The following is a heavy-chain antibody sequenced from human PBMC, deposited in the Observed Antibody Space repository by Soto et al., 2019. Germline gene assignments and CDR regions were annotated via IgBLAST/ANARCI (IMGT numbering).Heavy chain of an antibody. J-gene: IGHJ3*02. CDR1: GDSVSSGSYY. D-gene: IGHD3-16*02. Sequence: QVQLQESGPGLVKPSVTLSLTCTVSGDSVSSGSYYWSWIRQPPGKGLEWIGYIYYSGNTNYNPSLKSRVTISVDTSKNQFSLKLSSVTAADTAVYYCARDFWGTYRRDAFDIWGQGTMVTVSS. V-gene: IGHV4-61*01. CDR3: ARDFWGTYRRDAFDI. CDR2: IYYSGNT.